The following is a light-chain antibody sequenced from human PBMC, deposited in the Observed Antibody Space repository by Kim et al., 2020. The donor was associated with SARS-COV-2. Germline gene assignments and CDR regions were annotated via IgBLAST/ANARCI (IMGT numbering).Light chain of an antibody. V-gene: IGKV2-28*01. Sequence: PASSSCRSSQSLLYSNGYNYLNWYLQKPGRSPQLLIYLGSHRAPGVPDRFSGSGSGTDFTLKISRVEADDVGDYYCIQSRQPPLTFGGGTKEDIK. CDR3: IQSRQPPLT. CDR2: LGS. J-gene: IGKJ4*01. CDR1: QSLLYSNGYNY.